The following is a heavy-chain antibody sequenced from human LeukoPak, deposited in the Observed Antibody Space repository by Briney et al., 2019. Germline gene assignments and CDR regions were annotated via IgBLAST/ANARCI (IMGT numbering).Heavy chain of an antibody. CDR1: GYSIGSGYY. V-gene: IGHV4-38-2*02. J-gene: IGHJ4*02. CDR3: ARRPLVGGYYLDY. Sequence: SETLSLTCTVSGYSIGSGYYWGWIRQPPGKGLEWIGSIYHSGSTYYNPSFESRVTISVDTSKNQFSLKLSSVTAADTAVYYCARRPLVGGYYLDYWGQGTLVTVSS. CDR2: IYHSGST. D-gene: IGHD3-3*01.